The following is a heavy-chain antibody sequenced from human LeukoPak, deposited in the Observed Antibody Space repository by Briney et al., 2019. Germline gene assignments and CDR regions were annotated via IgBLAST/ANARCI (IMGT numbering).Heavy chain of an antibody. CDR1: GFTFSSYS. CDR2: ISSSSSYI. Sequence: GGSLRLSCAASGFTFSSYSMNWVRQAPGKGLEWVSSISSSSSYIYYADSVKGRFTISRDNAKNSLYLQMNSLRAEDTAVYYCARDYSGSYYYCYGMDVWGQGTTVTVSS. J-gene: IGHJ6*02. V-gene: IGHV3-21*01. CDR3: ARDYSGSYYYCYGMDV. D-gene: IGHD1-26*01.